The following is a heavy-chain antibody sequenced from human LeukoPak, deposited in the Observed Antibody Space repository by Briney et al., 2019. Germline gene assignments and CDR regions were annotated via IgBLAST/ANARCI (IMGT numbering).Heavy chain of an antibody. D-gene: IGHD3-10*01. J-gene: IGHJ4*02. Sequence: SETLSLTCTVSGGSISSTSYYWGWLRQPPGKGLEWIGSIYYSGTIYNSSLKSRVTISVDTSKNQLSLKLSSVTAAHTAVYYCARSPYYYGSGSYYKGDYWGQGPLVPVSS. CDR3: ARSPYYYGSGSYYKGDY. V-gene: IGHV4-39*01. CDR1: GGSISSTSYY. CDR2: IYYSGT.